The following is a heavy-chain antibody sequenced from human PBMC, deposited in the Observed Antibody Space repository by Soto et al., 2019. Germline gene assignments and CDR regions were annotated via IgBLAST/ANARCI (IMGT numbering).Heavy chain of an antibody. CDR3: ARGYQLLSYFDF. CDR1: GYTFTSYY. J-gene: IGHJ4*02. Sequence: ASVKVSCKASGYTFTSYYMHWVRQAPGQGLEWMGIINPSGGGTNFAQKFQGRVTMTRDTSTTTVYMELSSLRSEDTAVYYCARGYQLLSYFDFWGQGTLVTVS. V-gene: IGHV1-46*01. CDR2: INPSGGGT. D-gene: IGHD2-2*01.